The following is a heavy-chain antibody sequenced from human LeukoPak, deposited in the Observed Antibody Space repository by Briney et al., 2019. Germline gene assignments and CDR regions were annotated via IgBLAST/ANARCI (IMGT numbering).Heavy chain of an antibody. CDR1: GFTFSNAW. Sequence: GGSLRLSCAASGFTFSNAWMSWVRQAPGKGLEWVAKIKQDGSEKYYVDSMKGRITISRDNAKNSLYLQMNSLRAEDTAVYYCARESKDSESSQPPPFDYWGQGTLVTVSS. CDR2: IKQDGSEK. V-gene: IGHV3-7*01. CDR3: ARESKDSESSQPPPFDY. D-gene: IGHD1-26*01. J-gene: IGHJ4*02.